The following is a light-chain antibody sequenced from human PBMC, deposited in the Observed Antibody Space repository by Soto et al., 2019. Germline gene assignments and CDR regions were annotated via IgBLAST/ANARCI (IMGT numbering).Light chain of an antibody. CDR3: SSYTSSSTYV. Sequence: QSVLTQPASVSGSPGQSITISCTGTSSDVGNYNYVSWYQQHPGKAPKLMIHDVSNRPSGVSNRFSGSKSGNTASLTISGLQAKDEADYYCSSYTSSSTYVFGTGTKVTVL. CDR2: DVS. J-gene: IGLJ1*01. V-gene: IGLV2-14*01. CDR1: SSDVGNYNY.